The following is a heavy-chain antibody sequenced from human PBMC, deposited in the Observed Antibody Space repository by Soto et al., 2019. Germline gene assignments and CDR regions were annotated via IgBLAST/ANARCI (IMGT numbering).Heavy chain of an antibody. D-gene: IGHD1-26*01. V-gene: IGHV3-7*01. Sequence: LRLSCAASGFTFSSHEMTWVRQAPGKGLEWVANIKQDGSEKYYVDSVRGRFTMSRDNAKNSLYLQMNSLRAEDTAVYYCARVVGATQMDFDYWGQGTLVTVSS. J-gene: IGHJ4*02. CDR3: ARVVGATQMDFDY. CDR1: GFTFSSHE. CDR2: IKQDGSEK.